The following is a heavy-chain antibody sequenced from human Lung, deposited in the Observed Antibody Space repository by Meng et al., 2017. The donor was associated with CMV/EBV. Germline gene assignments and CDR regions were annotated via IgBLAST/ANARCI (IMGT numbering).Heavy chain of an antibody. CDR1: AYITPSKW. D-gene: IGHD3-16*01. V-gene: IGHV4-4*02. Sequence: AYITPSKWWPWVRQPPGEGLEGVGEIDHSGNSNSNPSLKSRLTLSLDTSKNHLSLRMTSVTAEDTAIYYCARVREHTSLGNYWFDPWGQGTLVTVSS. J-gene: IGHJ5*02. CDR3: ARVREHTSLGNYWFDP. CDR2: IDHSGNS.